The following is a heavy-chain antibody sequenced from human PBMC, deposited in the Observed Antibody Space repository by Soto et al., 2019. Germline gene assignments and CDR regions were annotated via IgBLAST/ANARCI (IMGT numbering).Heavy chain of an antibody. J-gene: IGHJ4*02. Sequence: EVQLVESGGGLVQAGGSLRLSCVASGFTFSTDSMNWVRQAPGKGLEWVAHISTSGTTRYYADSVKGRFTISRDNAKTSLYLQMDSLRNEDTAVYYCARFFGSGFDYWGQGTLVTVSS. CDR3: ARFFGSGFDY. CDR1: GFTFSTDS. CDR2: ISTSGTTR. D-gene: IGHD6-19*01. V-gene: IGHV3-48*02.